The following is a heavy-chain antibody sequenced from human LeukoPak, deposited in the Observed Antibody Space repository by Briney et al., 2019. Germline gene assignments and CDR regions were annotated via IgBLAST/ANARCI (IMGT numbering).Heavy chain of an antibody. J-gene: IGHJ6*02. CDR3: ARDRTGVYGMDV. CDR1: GGSFSGYY. V-gene: IGHV4-34*01. CDR2: INHSGST. D-gene: IGHD3/OR15-3a*01. Sequence: SETLSLTCAAYGGSFSGYYWSWIRQPPGKGLEWIGEINHSGSTNYNPSLKSRVTISVDTSKNQFSLKLSAVTAADTAVYYCARDRTGVYGMDVWGQGTTVTVSS.